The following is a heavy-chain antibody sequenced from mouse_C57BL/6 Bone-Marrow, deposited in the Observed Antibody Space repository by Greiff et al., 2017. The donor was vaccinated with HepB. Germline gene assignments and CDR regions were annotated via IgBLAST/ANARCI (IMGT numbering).Heavy chain of an antibody. CDR1: GYTFTGYW. CDR2: ILPGSGST. CDR3: AREGAITTAKEGFAY. Sequence: VQLQQSGAELMKPGASVKLSCKATGYTFTGYWIEWVKQRPGHGLEWIGEILPGSGSTNYNEKFKGKATFTADPSSNTAYMQLGSLTTEDSAIYYCAREGAITTAKEGFAYWGQGTLVTVSA. D-gene: IGHD1-1*01. V-gene: IGHV1-9*01. J-gene: IGHJ3*01.